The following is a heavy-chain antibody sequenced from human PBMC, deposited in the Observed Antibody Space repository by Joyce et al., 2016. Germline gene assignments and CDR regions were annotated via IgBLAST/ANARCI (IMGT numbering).Heavy chain of an antibody. CDR1: GFTFNRYA. D-gene: IGHD2-2*01. Sequence: QVQLVESGGGVAQPGRSLRLSCAASGFTFNRYAMQWVRQTPGTVLELVAVISPDGSKKFYSDSVKDRFIISRDNSNKMVFVQMNSLRVEDTGVYYCARSPSNSWHTFDSWGQGTLVSVSS. CDR3: ARSPSNSWHTFDS. V-gene: IGHV3-30-3*01. J-gene: IGHJ4*02. CDR2: ISPDGSKK.